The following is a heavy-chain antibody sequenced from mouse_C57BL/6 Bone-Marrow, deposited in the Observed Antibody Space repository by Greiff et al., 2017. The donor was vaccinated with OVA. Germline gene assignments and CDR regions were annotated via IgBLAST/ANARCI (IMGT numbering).Heavy chain of an antibody. J-gene: IGHJ4*01. D-gene: IGHD1-1*01. Sequence: VKLMESGPGLVAPSQSLSITCTVSGFSLTSSGVDWVRQSPGKGLEWLGVIWGVGSTNYNSALKSRLSISKDNSKSQVFLKMNSRQADDTAMYYCAIHYYGSSYDYYAMGYWGQGTSVTVSS. CDR3: AIHYYGSSYDYYAMGY. CDR2: IWGVGST. V-gene: IGHV2-6*01. CDR1: GFSLTSSG.